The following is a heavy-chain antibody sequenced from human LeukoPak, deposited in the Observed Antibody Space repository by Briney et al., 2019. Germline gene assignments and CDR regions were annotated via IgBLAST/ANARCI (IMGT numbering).Heavy chain of an antibody. CDR3: ARTLAGISRGAFDY. J-gene: IGHJ4*02. CDR2: INPNSGGT. CDR1: GYTFTGYY. Sequence: ASVKVPCKASGYTFTGYYMHWVRQAPGQGLEWMGWINPNSGGTNYAQKFQGRVTMTRDTSISTAYMELSRLRSDDTAVYYCARTLAGISRGAFDYWGQGTLVTVSS. D-gene: IGHD6-13*01. V-gene: IGHV1-2*02.